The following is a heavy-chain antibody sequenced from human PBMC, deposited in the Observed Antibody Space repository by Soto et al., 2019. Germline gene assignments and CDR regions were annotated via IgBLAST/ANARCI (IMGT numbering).Heavy chain of an antibody. J-gene: IGHJ6*02. V-gene: IGHV4-34*01. D-gene: IGHD3-3*01. Sequence: SETLSLTCAVYGGSFSDYHWSWIRQPPGKGLEWIGEINHGGSTKYNPSLKSRVTISKDTSKKQVSLKLTSVTAADTAVYYCARVSVTIFGVVMGPYYYDMDVWGQGTTVTVSS. CDR2: INHGGST. CDR1: GGSFSDYH. CDR3: ARVSVTIFGVVMGPYYYDMDV.